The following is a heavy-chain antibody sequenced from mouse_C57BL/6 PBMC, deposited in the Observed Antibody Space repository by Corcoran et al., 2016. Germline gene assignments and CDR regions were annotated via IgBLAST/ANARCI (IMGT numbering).Heavy chain of an antibody. D-gene: IGHD2-3*01. CDR1: GFTFSNYR. Sequence: QVHLVETGGGLVRPGNSLKLSCITSGFTFSNYRMHWVRQPPGKRLEWIAVITVKSDNCGANYAESVKVRFARSRDGSKSSVYLEMNRLREEDTATYLGSRSDGYYAWFAYWGQGTLVTVSA. CDR2: ITVKSDNCGA. CDR3: SRSDGYYAWFAY. J-gene: IGHJ3*01. V-gene: IGHV13-2*01.